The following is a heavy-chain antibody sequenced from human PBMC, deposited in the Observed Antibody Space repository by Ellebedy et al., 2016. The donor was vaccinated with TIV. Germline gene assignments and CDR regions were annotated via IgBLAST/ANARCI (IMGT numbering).Heavy chain of an antibody. Sequence: GGSLRLSCAASGFSFSSYWMTWVRQAPGKGLEWVANIRQDGSEQYYVDSVTGRFTISRDNAKNSLYLQMTSLGAEDTAVYYCATDGSYGDYLSPTHAFVMWGQGTLVTVSA. D-gene: IGHD4-17*01. V-gene: IGHV3-7*01. CDR1: GFSFSSYW. CDR2: IRQDGSEQ. J-gene: IGHJ3*02. CDR3: ATDGSYGDYLSPTHAFVM.